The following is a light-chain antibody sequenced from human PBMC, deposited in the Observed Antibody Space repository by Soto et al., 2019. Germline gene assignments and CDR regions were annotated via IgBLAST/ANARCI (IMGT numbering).Light chain of an antibody. CDR1: QSIRTY. CDR2: TTS. J-gene: IGKJ1*01. V-gene: IGKV1-39*01. CDR3: QQSYSRPRT. Sequence: IQMTQSPSSLSAYVGDRFNITCRARQSIRTYLNWYLQKPGKAPSLLIYTTSILESGVPSRFSGSGSGTDFTLTISSLQPEDFATYFCQQSYSRPRTFGQGTKVDIK.